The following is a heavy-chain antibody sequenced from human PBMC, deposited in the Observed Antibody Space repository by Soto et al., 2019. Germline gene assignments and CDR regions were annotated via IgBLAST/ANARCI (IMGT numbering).Heavy chain of an antibody. Sequence: SETLSLPSTLFCGSISSYYWRGIRQPPVKGLEWSGYIYYSVITNYNPSLNSRVTISVDTSKNKFSLKLSSVNDADTDVYSCARAYYDIVDYWGQGTPVNVS. CDR3: ARAYYDIVDY. V-gene: IGHV4-59*01. J-gene: IGHJ4*02. CDR2: IYYSVIT. D-gene: IGHD3-9*01. CDR1: CGSISSYY.